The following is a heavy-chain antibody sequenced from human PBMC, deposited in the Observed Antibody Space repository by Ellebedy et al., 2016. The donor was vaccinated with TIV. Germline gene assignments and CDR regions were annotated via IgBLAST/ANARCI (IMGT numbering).Heavy chain of an antibody. D-gene: IGHD3-22*01. J-gene: IGHJ4*02. V-gene: IGHV4-61*01. CDR3: ARRHPGKYYDVFDY. CDR2: IYHSGST. CDR1: GGSVSSGRSY. Sequence: MPSETLSLTCSVSGGSVSSGRSYWSWIRQPPGKGLEWIGYIYHSGSTNYNPSLKSRVTISVDTSKNEFSLKLSSVTAADTAVYYCARRHPGKYYDVFDYWGQGTLVTVSS.